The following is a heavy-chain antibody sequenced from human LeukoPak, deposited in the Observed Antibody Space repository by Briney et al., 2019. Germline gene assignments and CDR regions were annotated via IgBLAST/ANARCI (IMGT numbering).Heavy chain of an antibody. CDR2: IKQEGSEK. CDR1: GFTFSSYW. CDR3: ARDGPSYGDYDYYYMDV. D-gene: IGHD4-17*01. Sequence: PGGSLRLSCAASGFTFSSYWMSWVRQAPGKGLEWVANIKQEGSEKYFVDSVKGRFTISRDNAKNSLYLQMNSLRAEDTAVYYCARDGPSYGDYDYYYMDVWGKGTTVTVSS. V-gene: IGHV3-7*01. J-gene: IGHJ6*03.